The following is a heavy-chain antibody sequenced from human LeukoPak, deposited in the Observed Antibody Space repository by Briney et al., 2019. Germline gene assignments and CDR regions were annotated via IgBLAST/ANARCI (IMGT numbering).Heavy chain of an antibody. V-gene: IGHV3-74*01. D-gene: IGHD5-12*01. CDR1: GFTFSSYW. CDR3: ARDIVATTDMDV. CDR2: INNDGSGT. J-gene: IGHJ6*02. Sequence: PGGSLRLSCAASGFTFSSYWMHWVRQAPGKGPVWVSRINNDGSGTTYADSVKGRFTISRDDAKNTLYLQMNSLRAEDTAVYYCARDIVATTDMDVWGQGTTVTVSS.